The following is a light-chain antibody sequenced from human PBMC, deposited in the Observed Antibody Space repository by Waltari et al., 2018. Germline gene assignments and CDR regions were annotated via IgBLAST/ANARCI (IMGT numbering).Light chain of an antibody. V-gene: IGKV3-11*01. J-gene: IGKJ4*01. Sequence: ERATLSCRASQNVRNFLAWYQQKPGQAPRLLIYDTSNRATGIPARFSGSGFGTDFTLTITSLEPEDFAVYYCQQRNNWPLTFGGGTKVEIK. CDR3: QQRNNWPLT. CDR2: DTS. CDR1: QNVRNF.